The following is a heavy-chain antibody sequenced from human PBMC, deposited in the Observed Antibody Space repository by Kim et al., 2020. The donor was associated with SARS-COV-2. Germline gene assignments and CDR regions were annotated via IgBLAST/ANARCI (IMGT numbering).Heavy chain of an antibody. D-gene: IGHD2-2*01. CDR3: ARIPSIVVVPAAKYYGMDV. CDR1: GGTFSSYA. CDR2: IIPIFGTT. V-gene: IGHV1-69*13. Sequence: SVKVSCKASGGTFSSYAISWVRQAPGQGLEWMGGIIPIFGTTNYAQKFQGRVTITADESTSTAYMELSSLRSEDTAVYYCARIPSIVVVPAAKYYGMDVWGQGTTVTVSS. J-gene: IGHJ6*02.